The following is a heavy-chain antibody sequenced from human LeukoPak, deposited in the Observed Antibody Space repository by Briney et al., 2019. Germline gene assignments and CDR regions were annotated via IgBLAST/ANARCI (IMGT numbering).Heavy chain of an antibody. CDR1: GYSFTSYW. V-gene: IGHV5-10-1*01. CDR3: ARGLYTSSAYYFDY. Sequence: GESLKISCQGSGYSFTSYWITRVRQMPGKGLEWMGRIDPSDSYTNYSPSFQGHVTISADKSNSTAYLQWSSLKASDTAMYYCARGLYTSSAYYFDYWGQGTLVTVSS. CDR2: IDPSDSYT. J-gene: IGHJ4*02. D-gene: IGHD6-13*01.